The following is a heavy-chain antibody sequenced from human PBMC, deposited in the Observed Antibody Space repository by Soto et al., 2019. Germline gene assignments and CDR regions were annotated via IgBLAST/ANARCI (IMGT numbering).Heavy chain of an antibody. CDR3: VSDRGYGHASVPYS. CDR1: GFTFSSYG. J-gene: IGHJ4*02. D-gene: IGHD5-18*01. Sequence: QAQLVESGGGVVQPGRSLRLSCAASGFTFSSYGMHWVRQAPGTGLEWVEVISYDGGLQHYADSVKGRFTISRDNSKTMVLLQMNSLRDEDTAVYYCVSDRGYGHASVPYSWGQGTLVSVSS. V-gene: IGHV3-30*03. CDR2: ISYDGGLQ.